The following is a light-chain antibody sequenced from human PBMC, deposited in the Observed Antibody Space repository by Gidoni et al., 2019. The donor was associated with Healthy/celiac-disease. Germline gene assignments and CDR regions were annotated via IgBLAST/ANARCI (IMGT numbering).Light chain of an antibody. V-gene: IGKV3-11*01. J-gene: IGKJ4*01. Sequence: EIVLTQSPATLSLSPGERATLSCSASESVSSYLAWYQQKPGQAPRLLIYDASNRATRIPARFSGSGSGTDFTLTISSLEPEDFAVYYCQQRSNWHLTFGGGTKVEIK. CDR3: QQRSNWHLT. CDR2: DAS. CDR1: ESVSSY.